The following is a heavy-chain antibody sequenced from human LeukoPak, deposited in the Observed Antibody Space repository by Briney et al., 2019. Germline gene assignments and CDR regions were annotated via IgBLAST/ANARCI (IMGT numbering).Heavy chain of an antibody. Sequence: GGSLRLSCAASGFTFSSYSMNWVRQAPGKGLEWVAFIRYDGSNKYYADSVKGRFTISRDNSKNTLYLQMNSLRAEDTAVYYCAKDSPSDVGVPSYFDYWGQGTLVTVSS. CDR2: IRYDGSNK. CDR3: AKDSPSDVGVPSYFDY. V-gene: IGHV3-30*02. CDR1: GFTFSSYS. J-gene: IGHJ4*02. D-gene: IGHD2-8*01.